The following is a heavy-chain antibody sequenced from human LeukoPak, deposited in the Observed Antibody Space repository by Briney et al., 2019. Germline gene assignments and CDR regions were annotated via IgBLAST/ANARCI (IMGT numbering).Heavy chain of an antibody. CDR1: GFTFSSYS. D-gene: IGHD3-22*01. CDR3: ARDQVHYYDSSGNFDY. J-gene: IGHJ4*02. Sequence: GGSLRLSCAASGFTFSSYSMNWVRQAPGKGLEWVSYISSSSSTIYYADSVKGRFTISRDNAKNSLYLQMNSLKAEDTAVYYCARDQVHYYDSSGNFDYWGQGTLVTVSS. V-gene: IGHV3-48*01. CDR2: ISSSSSTI.